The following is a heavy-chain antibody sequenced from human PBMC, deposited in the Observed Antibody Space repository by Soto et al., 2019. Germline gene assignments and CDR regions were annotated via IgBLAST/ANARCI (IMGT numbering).Heavy chain of an antibody. Sequence: QLQLQESGPGLVKPSETLSLTCTVSGGSISSSSYYWGWIRQPPGKGLEWIGSIYYSGSTYYNPSLKSRVTISADTSKNQFSLKLSSVTAADTAVYYCARPHYCSSTSCYEAFDYWGQGTLVTVSS. CDR3: ARPHYCSSTSCYEAFDY. CDR1: GGSISSSSYY. CDR2: IYYSGST. J-gene: IGHJ4*02. D-gene: IGHD2-2*01. V-gene: IGHV4-39*01.